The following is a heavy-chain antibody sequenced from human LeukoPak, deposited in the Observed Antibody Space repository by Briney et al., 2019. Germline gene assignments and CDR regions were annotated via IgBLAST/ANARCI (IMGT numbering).Heavy chain of an antibody. D-gene: IGHD5-18*01. V-gene: IGHV3-21*01. CDR1: GFTFSSYS. Sequence: PGGSLRLSCAASGFTFSSYSMNWARQAPGKGLEWVSSISSSSSYIYYADSVKGRFTISRDNAKNSLYLQMNSLRAEDTAVYYCARDGYSYGLDFDYWGQGTLVTVSS. CDR3: ARDGYSYGLDFDY. CDR2: ISSSSSYI. J-gene: IGHJ4*02.